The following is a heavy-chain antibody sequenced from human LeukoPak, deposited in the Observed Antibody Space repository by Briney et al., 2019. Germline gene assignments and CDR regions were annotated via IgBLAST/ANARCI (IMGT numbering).Heavy chain of an antibody. CDR2: IYPRDSDT. J-gene: IGHJ4*02. D-gene: IGHD3-10*01. CDR3: ARRFGYYGTGTREDY. CDR1: GYSFTSYW. Sequence: GESLKISCNGSGYSFTSYWIVWVRQMPGKGLEWMGIIYPRDSDTIYSPSFQGQVTISADKSISTAYLQWSSLKASDTAMYYCARRFGYYGTGTREDYWGQGTLVTVSS. V-gene: IGHV5-51*01.